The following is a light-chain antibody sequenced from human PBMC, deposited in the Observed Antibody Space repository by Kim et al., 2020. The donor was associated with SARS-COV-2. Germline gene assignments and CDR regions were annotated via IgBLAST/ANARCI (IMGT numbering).Light chain of an antibody. Sequence: SPGERAPLSCRASQSVSSNFAWYQQNPGQAPRLLIYGASTRATGIPARFSGSGSGTEFTLTISSLQSEDFAVYYCQQYNNWPPITFGQGTRLEIK. CDR3: QQYNNWPPIT. V-gene: IGKV3-15*01. CDR1: QSVSSN. J-gene: IGKJ5*01. CDR2: GAS.